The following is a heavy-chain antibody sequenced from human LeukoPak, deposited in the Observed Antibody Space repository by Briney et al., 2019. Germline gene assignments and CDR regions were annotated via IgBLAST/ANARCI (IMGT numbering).Heavy chain of an antibody. Sequence: PSETLSLTCTVSGYSLSSGYYWGWIRQPPGKGLEWIGSVDHSGGTYYNPSLRSRVSISVDTSKNQFSLKLSSVTAADTAVYYCAASVWFGDPPPFDYWGQGTLVTVSS. D-gene: IGHD3-10*01. CDR2: VDHSGGT. V-gene: IGHV4-38-2*02. CDR1: GYSLSSGYY. CDR3: AASVWFGDPPPFDY. J-gene: IGHJ4*02.